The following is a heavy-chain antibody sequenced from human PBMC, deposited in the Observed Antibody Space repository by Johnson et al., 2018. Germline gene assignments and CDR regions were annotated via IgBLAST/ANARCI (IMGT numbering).Heavy chain of an antibody. J-gene: IGHJ6*03. Sequence: QVQLVQSGGGVVQXGRSXRLXCAASGFTFSSYAMHWVRQAPGKGLEWVTIISYDGSNKYYADSVKGRFTISRDNPKNTLYLQMNSLRAEDTAVYYCARDFERNRKYYYYMDVWGKGTTVTVSS. V-gene: IGHV3-30-3*01. D-gene: IGHD3-9*01. CDR3: ARDFERNRKYYYYMDV. CDR1: GFTFSSYA. CDR2: ISYDGSNK.